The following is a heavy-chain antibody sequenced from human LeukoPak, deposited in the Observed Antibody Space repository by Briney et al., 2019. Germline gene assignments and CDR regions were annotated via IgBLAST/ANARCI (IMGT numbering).Heavy chain of an antibody. J-gene: IGHJ4*02. CDR3: ARNWNDDY. V-gene: IGHV3-74*01. D-gene: IGHD1-1*01. Sequence: GGSLRLSCAASGFTFSSYWMHWVRQAPGTGLVWVSRINRDGSSTSYADSVKGRFTISRDNDKHTLYLHMNSLRAEDTAVYYCARNWNDDYWGQGTLVTVSS. CDR1: GFTFSSYW. CDR2: INRDGSST.